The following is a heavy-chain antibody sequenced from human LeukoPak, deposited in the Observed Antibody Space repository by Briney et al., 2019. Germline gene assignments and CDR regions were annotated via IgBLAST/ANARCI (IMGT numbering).Heavy chain of an antibody. V-gene: IGHV4-30-2*01. CDR3: ARGDSSGYYRYFDY. Sequence: SETLSLTCAVSGGSISSGGYSWSWIRQPPGKGLEWIGYIYHSGSTYYNPSLKSRDTISVDRSKNQFSLKLSSVTAADTAVYYCARGDSSGYYRYFDYWGQGTLVTVSS. J-gene: IGHJ4*02. CDR1: GGSISSGGYS. D-gene: IGHD3-22*01. CDR2: IYHSGST.